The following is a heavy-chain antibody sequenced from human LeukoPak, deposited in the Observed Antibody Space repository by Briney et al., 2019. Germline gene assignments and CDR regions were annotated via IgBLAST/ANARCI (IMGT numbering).Heavy chain of an antibody. D-gene: IGHD7-27*01. Sequence: ASVKVSCKASGYTFTSHDINWVRQATGQGLEWMGWMSPNSGDTGYAQKFQGRVTMTSDSSISTAYMELSSLRSEDTAIYYCVRTPPNWGFDYWGQGIPVTVSS. CDR1: GYTFTSHD. V-gene: IGHV1-8*01. J-gene: IGHJ4*02. CDR3: VRTPPNWGFDY. CDR2: MSPNSGDT.